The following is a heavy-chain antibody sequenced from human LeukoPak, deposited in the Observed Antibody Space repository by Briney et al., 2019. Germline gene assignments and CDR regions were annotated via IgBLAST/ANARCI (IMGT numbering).Heavy chain of an antibody. Sequence: PGGSLRLSCAAFGFTFSDYYMTWIRQAPGKGLEWVSYISNSGSTIYYADSVKGRFTLSRDNAKNSLYLQMNSLRAEDTAVYYCARLKGRDSSGPEVYWGQGTLVTVSS. CDR3: ARLKGRDSSGPEVY. D-gene: IGHD3-22*01. V-gene: IGHV3-11*04. CDR1: GFTFSDYY. J-gene: IGHJ4*02. CDR2: ISNSGSTI.